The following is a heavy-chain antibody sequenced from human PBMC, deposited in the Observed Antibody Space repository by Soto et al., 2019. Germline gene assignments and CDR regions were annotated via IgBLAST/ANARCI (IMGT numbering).Heavy chain of an antibody. V-gene: IGHV1-8*02. CDR3: ARMATFGSLNWFDP. CDR2: MNPGSGDT. Sequence: ASVKVSCKASGYTFTNNDVSWVRQAAGQGLEWMGWMNPGSGDTGYAQKFQGRVTMTRDISIATAYMELNSLTSEDTAIYYCARMATFGSLNWFDPWGQGTLVTVSS. D-gene: IGHD3-16*01. J-gene: IGHJ5*02. CDR1: GYTFTNND.